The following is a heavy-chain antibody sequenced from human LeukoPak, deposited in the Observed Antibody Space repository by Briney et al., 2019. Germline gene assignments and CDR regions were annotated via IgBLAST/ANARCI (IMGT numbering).Heavy chain of an antibody. V-gene: IGHV1-18*01. CDR2: IGGYSTNT. Sequence: ASVKISCKASGYTFNRNGIIWVRQAPGQGLEWMGWIGGYSTNTKYAQKVQARITMTSDASSSTVYMELTSLTSDDTAVYYCAKAGRGTYYYFDYWGQGTLVTVSS. D-gene: IGHD1-26*01. CDR1: GYTFNRNG. J-gene: IGHJ4*02. CDR3: AKAGRGTYYYFDY.